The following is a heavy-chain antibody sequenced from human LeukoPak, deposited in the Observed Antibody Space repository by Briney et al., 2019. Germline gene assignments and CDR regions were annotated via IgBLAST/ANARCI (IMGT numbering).Heavy chain of an antibody. V-gene: IGHV4-34*01. CDR3: ASRTYYYGSGSYYKPDY. D-gene: IGHD3-10*01. J-gene: IGHJ4*02. CDR1: GGSFSGYY. CDR2: INRSGST. Sequence: WETLSLTCAAYGGSFSGYYWSWIRQPPGKGLEWIGEINRSGSTNYNPSLESRVTISVDTSKNQFSLKLSSVTAADTAVYYCASRTYYYGSGSYYKPDYWGQGTLVTVSS.